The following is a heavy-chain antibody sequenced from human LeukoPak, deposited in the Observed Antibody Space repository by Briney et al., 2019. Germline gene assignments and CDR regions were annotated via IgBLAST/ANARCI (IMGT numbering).Heavy chain of an antibody. J-gene: IGHJ6*02. CDR2: IKSDGSST. D-gene: IGHD6-6*01. V-gene: IGHV3-74*01. Sequence: GGSLRLSCAASGFTFSSYLMHWVREAPGKGLVWVSRIKSDGSSTSYADYVKGRFTISRDNANNTLYLQMNNLRAEDAALYYCARESSSSTEVDVWGQGTTVTVSS. CDR1: GFTFSSYL. CDR3: ARESSSSTEVDV.